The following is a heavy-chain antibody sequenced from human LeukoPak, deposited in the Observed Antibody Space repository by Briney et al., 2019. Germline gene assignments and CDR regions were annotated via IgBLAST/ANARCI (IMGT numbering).Heavy chain of an antibody. D-gene: IGHD3-10*01. CDR2: IYTSGST. Sequence: SETLSLTCTVSGGSISSYYWSWIRQPAGKGLEWIGRIYTSGSTNYNPSLKSRVTISVDTSKNQFSLKLSSVTAADTAVYYCARAGGSGSYYIGYYYCYMDVWGKGTTVTISS. V-gene: IGHV4-4*07. CDR3: ARAGGSGSYYIGYYYCYMDV. J-gene: IGHJ6*03. CDR1: GGSISSYY.